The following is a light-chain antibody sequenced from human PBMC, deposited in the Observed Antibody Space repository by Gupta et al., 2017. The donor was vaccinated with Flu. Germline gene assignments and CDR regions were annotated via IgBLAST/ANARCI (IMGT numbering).Light chain of an antibody. CDR3: QQRDNWPVT. CDR2: DAS. Sequence: PPTLSLYPGERATLSCRASQSVRSELAWYQQRPGRAPRLVIFDASHRATGIPARFSGSGSGTDFTLTISSLEPEDFAIYYCQQRDNWPVTFGQGTRLEIQ. CDR1: QSVRSE. V-gene: IGKV3-11*01. J-gene: IGKJ5*01.